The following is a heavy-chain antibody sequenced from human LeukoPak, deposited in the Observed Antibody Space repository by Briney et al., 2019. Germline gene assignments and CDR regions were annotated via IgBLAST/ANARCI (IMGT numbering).Heavy chain of an antibody. CDR2: ISSSGTTK. CDR3: ASGGSLDV. V-gene: IGHV3-11*01. CDR1: GFTFRDYY. J-gene: IGHJ6*02. Sequence: GGSLRLSCAASGFTFRDYYINWIRQARGKGLEWVSYISSSGTTKYYADSVKGRFTISRDNAKNSLDLQMNSLRADDTAVYYCASGGSLDVWGQGTTVTVSS.